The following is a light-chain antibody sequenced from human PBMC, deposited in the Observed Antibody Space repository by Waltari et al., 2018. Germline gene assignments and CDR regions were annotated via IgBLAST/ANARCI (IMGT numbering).Light chain of an antibody. V-gene: IGLV3-25*03. CDR1: ALADQY. CDR2: KDN. CDR3: QSADSTGSDVI. Sequence: SYELTQAPSVTVSPGQTARIACSGDALADQYAYWYQQRPGRAPVAVIYKDNKRPSGIPERFSGSSSGTTVTLTISGVQAEDESDYYCQSADSTGSDVIFGGGTKLTVL. J-gene: IGLJ2*01.